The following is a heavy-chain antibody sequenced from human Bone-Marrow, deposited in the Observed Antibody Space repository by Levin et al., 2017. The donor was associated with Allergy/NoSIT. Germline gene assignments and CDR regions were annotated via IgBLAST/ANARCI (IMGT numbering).Heavy chain of an antibody. V-gene: IGHV1-58*01. Sequence: SVKVSCKASGFTFSSSTVQWIRQARGQRLEWIGWISVGSGATKYAQEFQERVTITRDMSTSTAWMELNSLGSDDTAVYYCAAELNSGGRCCSFDYWGQGTSVTVSS. D-gene: IGHD2-15*01. J-gene: IGHJ4*02. CDR3: AAELNSGGRCCSFDY. CDR1: GFTFSSST. CDR2: ISVGSGAT.